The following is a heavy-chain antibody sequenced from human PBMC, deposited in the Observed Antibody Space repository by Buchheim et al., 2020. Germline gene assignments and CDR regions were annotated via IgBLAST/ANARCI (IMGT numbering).Heavy chain of an antibody. CDR2: LSNSGRAK. D-gene: IGHD1-14*01. Sequence: EVQLLESGGALVQPGGSLRLSCTASGFTFSTYAMIWVRQAPGKGLEWVSSLSNSGRAKYYAGSVKGRFTVSRDNSQNTVYLQMNSLKVDGTAVYYCAKDPTGAPSGPMDNWGQGTL. J-gene: IGHJ4*02. V-gene: IGHV3-23*01. CDR1: GFTFSTYA. CDR3: AKDPTGAPSGPMDN.